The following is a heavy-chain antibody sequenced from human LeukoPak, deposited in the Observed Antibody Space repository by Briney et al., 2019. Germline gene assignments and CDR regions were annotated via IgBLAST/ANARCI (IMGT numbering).Heavy chain of an antibody. Sequence: SETLSLTCTVSGGSISSSGYYWGWIRQPPGKGLEWIGSIYYSGSTYYNPSLKSRVTISVDTSKKQFSLKLSSVTAADTAVYYCARAVHYSGTSDQYTGGWYYFDFWGQGTLVTVSS. CDR2: IYYSGST. D-gene: IGHD3-10*01. CDR3: ARAVHYSGTSDQYTGGWYYFDF. V-gene: IGHV4-39*07. J-gene: IGHJ4*02. CDR1: GGSISSSGYY.